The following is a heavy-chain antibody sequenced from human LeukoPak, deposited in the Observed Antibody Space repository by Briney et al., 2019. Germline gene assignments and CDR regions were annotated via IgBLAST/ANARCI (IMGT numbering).Heavy chain of an antibody. CDR3: ARDPRDDYGDYDGFDP. J-gene: IGHJ5*02. D-gene: IGHD4-17*01. CDR1: GYTFTGYY. Sequence: ASVTVSCKASGYTFTGYYMHWVLQAPGQGLEWMGWINPNSGGTNYAQKFQGRVTMTRDTSISTAYMELSRLRSDDTAVYYCARDPRDDYGDYDGFDPWGQGTLVTVSS. V-gene: IGHV1-2*02. CDR2: INPNSGGT.